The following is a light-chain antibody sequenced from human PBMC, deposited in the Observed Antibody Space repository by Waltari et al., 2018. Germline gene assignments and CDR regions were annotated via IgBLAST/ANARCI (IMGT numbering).Light chain of an antibody. Sequence: QSVLTQPPSASGTPGQRVTISCSGSSSNIGSNVVNWHRQVPGAAPTLLIYSNKQRPSGVPGRFSASKSGTSASLAISGLQSDDEADYYCVAWDDTVNGLVFGAGTKLTVL. V-gene: IGLV1-44*01. CDR3: VAWDDTVNGLV. CDR2: SNK. J-gene: IGLJ2*01. CDR1: SSNIGSNV.